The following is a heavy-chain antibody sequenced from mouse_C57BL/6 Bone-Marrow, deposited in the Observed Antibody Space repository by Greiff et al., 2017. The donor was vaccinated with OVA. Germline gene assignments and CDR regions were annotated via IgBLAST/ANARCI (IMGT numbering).Heavy chain of an antibody. D-gene: IGHD1-1*01. CDR1: GFNIKDDY. CDR2: IDPANGDT. V-gene: IGHV14-4*01. CDR3: TTRSYYGSRHWFAY. Sequence: EVQLQQSGAELVRPGASVKLSCTASGFNIKDDYMHWVKQRPEQGLEWIGWIDPANGDTAYASKFQGKATITADTSSNTAYLQLSSLTSEDTAVYYCTTRSYYGSRHWFAYWGQGTLVTVSA. J-gene: IGHJ3*01.